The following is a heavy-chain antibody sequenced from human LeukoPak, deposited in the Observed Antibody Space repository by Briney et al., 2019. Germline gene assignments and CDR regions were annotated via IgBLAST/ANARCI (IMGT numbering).Heavy chain of an antibody. V-gene: IGHV3-33*06. CDR2: IWYDGSNK. CDR1: GFTFSNYG. CDR3: AKVQLGIGIDY. D-gene: IGHD7-27*01. Sequence: GGSLRLSCAASGFTFSNYGMHWVRQAPGKGLEWVAVIWYDGSNKYCADSVKGRFTISRDNSKNTLYLQMNSLRAEDTAVYYCAKVQLGIGIDYWGQGTLVTVSS. J-gene: IGHJ4*02.